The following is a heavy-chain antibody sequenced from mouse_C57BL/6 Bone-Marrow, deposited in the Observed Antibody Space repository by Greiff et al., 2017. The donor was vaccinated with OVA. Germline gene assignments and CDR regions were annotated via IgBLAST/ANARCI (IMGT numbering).Heavy chain of an antibody. CDR3: AGELYAMDY. V-gene: IGHV5-17*01. J-gene: IGHJ4*01. CDR1: GFTFTDYG. CDR2: ISSGSSTI. Sequence: VQLKQSGAGLVKPGGSLKLSCAASGFTFTDYGMHWVRQAPGKGLEWVAYISSGSSTIYYADKVKGRFTISRDNAKNTLFLQMTSLRSEDTAMYYGAGELYAMDYWGQGTSVTVSS.